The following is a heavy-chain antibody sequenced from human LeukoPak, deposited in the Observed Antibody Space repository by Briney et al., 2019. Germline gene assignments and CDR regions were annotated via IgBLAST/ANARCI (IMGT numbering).Heavy chain of an antibody. J-gene: IGHJ5*02. CDR2: ISAYNGNT. CDR1: GYTFTSYG. D-gene: IGHD3-16*02. Sequence: GASVKVSCKASGYTFTSYGISWVRQAPGQGLEWMGWISAYNGNTNYAQKLQGRVTMTTDTSTSTAYMELRSLRSDDTAVYYCARFSMITFGGVISDQNWFDPWGQGTLVTVSS. V-gene: IGHV1-18*01. CDR3: ARFSMITFGGVISDQNWFDP.